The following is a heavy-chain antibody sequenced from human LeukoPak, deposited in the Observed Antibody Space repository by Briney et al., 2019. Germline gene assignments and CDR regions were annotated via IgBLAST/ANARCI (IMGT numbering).Heavy chain of an antibody. CDR1: GGSISSGSYY. J-gene: IGHJ4*02. Sequence: SETLSLTCTVSGGSISSGSYYWSWIRQPAGKGLEWIGRIYTSGSTNYNPSLKSRVTISVDTSKNQFSLKLGSVTAADTAVYYCARDTSLDYYDSSGYYSYYFDYWGQGTLVTVSS. V-gene: IGHV4-61*02. CDR2: IYTSGST. D-gene: IGHD3-22*01. CDR3: ARDTSLDYYDSSGYYSYYFDY.